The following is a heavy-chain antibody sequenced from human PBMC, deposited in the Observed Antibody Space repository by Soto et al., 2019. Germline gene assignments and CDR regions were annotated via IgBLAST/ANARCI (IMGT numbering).Heavy chain of an antibody. V-gene: IGHV3-30*03. J-gene: IGHJ6*02. CDR3: ARAVAGAYDYGMDV. D-gene: IGHD6-19*01. CDR1: GFTFSSYG. Sequence: QVQLVESGGGVVQPGRSLRLSCAASGFTFSSYGMHWVRQAPGKGLEWVAVISYAGRNKYYADSVKGRFTISRDNSKNTLYLQMNSLRAEDTAVYYCARAVAGAYDYGMDVWGQGTTVTVSS. CDR2: ISYAGRNK.